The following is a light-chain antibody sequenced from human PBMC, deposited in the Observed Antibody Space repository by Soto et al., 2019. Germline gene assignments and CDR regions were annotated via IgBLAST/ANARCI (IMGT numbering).Light chain of an antibody. V-gene: IGKV3-15*01. CDR3: QQYNNWPRT. J-gene: IGKJ1*01. CDR2: GAS. Sequence: EIVMTQSPATLSVSPGERATHSCRASQNVSSNLAWYQQKPGQAPRLLIYGASTRATGIPARFSGSGSGTEFTLTISSLQSEDFAVYYCQQYNNWPRTFGQGTKV. CDR1: QNVSSN.